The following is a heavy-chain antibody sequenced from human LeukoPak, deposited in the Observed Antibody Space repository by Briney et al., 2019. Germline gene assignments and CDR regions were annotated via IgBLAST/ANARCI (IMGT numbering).Heavy chain of an antibody. J-gene: IGHJ4*02. CDR2: ISAYNDNT. D-gene: IGHD1-1*01. Sequence: ASVKVSCKASGYSFTSFAFSWVRQAPGQGLEWMGWISAYNDNTNSVQKFQGRVTMTTDTSTSTAYMELRSLRSDDTAVYYCARVWKTSSYYFDYWGQGTPVTVSS. V-gene: IGHV1-18*01. CDR1: GYSFTSFA. CDR3: ARVWKTSSYYFDY.